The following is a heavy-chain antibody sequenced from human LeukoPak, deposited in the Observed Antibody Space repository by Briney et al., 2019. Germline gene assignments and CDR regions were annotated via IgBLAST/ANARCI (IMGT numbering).Heavy chain of an antibody. CDR1: GFTFSSYA. J-gene: IGHJ6*02. CDR2: ISYDGSNK. V-gene: IGHV3-30-3*01. D-gene: IGHD2-2*01. Sequence: GGSLRLSCAASGFTFSSYAMHWVRQAPGKGLEWVAVISYDGSNKYYADSVKGRFTISRDNSKNTLYLQMNSLRAEDTAVYYCARGGSPTSSLYYGMDLWGQGTTVTVSS. CDR3: ARGGSPTSSLYYGMDL.